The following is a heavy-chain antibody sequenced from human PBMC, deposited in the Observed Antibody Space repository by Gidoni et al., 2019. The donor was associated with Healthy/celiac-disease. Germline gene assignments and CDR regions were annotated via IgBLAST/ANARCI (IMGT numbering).Heavy chain of an antibody. CDR1: GYTFTGYY. D-gene: IGHD2-15*01. Sequence: QVHLVQSGAEVQKPGASVKAACKAAGYTFTGYYLHWVRQAPGQGLEWMGWINPKSGGTNYAQKFQGRVTMTRDTSISTAYMELSRLRSDDADVYYCARVHCSGGSCNLGAIDYWGQGTLVTVSS. J-gene: IGHJ4*02. CDR2: INPKSGGT. CDR3: ARVHCSGGSCNLGAIDY. V-gene: IGHV1-2*02.